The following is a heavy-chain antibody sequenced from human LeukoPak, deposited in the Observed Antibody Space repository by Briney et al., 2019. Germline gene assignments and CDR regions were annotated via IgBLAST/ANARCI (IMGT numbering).Heavy chain of an antibody. CDR2: IIPILGIA. Sequence: SVKVSFKASGGTFSSYAISWVRQAPGQGLEWMGRIIPILGIANYAQKFQGRVTITADKSTSTAYMELSSLRAEDTAVYYCARGRGYYDSSGYFGDSWGQGTLVTVSS. CDR1: GGTFSSYA. D-gene: IGHD3-22*01. J-gene: IGHJ4*02. V-gene: IGHV1-69*04. CDR3: ARGRGYYDSSGYFGDS.